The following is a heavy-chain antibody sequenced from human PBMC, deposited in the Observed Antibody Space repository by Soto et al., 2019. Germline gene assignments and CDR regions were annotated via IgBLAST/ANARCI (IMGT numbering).Heavy chain of an antibody. D-gene: IGHD6-19*01. CDR3: AGETVALQPPGSTLEY. J-gene: IGHJ4*02. CDR1: GDSVSSTSYY. CDR2: IFTSGTT. V-gene: IGHV4-61*01. Sequence: NPSETLSLTCTVSGDSVSSTSYYWSWIRQPPGKGLEWIGYIFTSGTTIYNPSLKSRVTISADSSKNQFSLKVTSVTAADTAVYYCAGETVALQPPGSTLEYWGQGTLVTVSS.